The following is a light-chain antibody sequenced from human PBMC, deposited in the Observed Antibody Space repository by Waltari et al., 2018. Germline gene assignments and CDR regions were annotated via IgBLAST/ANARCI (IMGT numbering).Light chain of an antibody. Sequence: SYELTQPPSVSVSPGQTASITCSGDKLGDKYACWYQQKPGQSPVLVIYQDSKRPSGIPWRFSGSKSGNTATLTISGTQAMDEADYYCQAWDSSTVVFGGGTKLTVL. CDR1: KLGDKY. CDR2: QDS. J-gene: IGLJ2*01. CDR3: QAWDSSTVV. V-gene: IGLV3-1*01.